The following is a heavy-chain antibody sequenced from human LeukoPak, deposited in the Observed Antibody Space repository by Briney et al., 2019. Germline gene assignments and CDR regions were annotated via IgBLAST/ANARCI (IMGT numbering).Heavy chain of an antibody. CDR1: GFTFSSYG. V-gene: IGHV3-30*02. Sequence: GGSLRLSCAASGFTFSSYGMHWVRQAPGKGLEWVAFIRYDGSNKYYADSVKGRFTISRDNSKNTLYLQMNSLRAEDTAVYYCAKDPGYDSSGYYYYYWGQGTLVTVSS. CDR2: IRYDGSNK. CDR3: AKDPGYDSSGYYYYY. J-gene: IGHJ4*02. D-gene: IGHD3-22*01.